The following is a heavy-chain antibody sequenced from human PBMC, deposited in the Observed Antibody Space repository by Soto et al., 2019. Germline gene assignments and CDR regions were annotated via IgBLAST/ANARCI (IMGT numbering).Heavy chain of an antibody. Sequence: QVQLVESGGGVVQPGRSLRLSCAASGFTFSSYAMHWVRQAPGKGLEWVAVISYDGSNKYYADSVKGRFTISRDNSKNTLYLQMNSLRAEDTAVYYCAREEEQWLEESPPVYFDYWGQGTLVTVSS. CDR2: ISYDGSNK. CDR3: AREEEQWLEESPPVYFDY. CDR1: GFTFSSYA. J-gene: IGHJ4*02. V-gene: IGHV3-30-3*01. D-gene: IGHD6-19*01.